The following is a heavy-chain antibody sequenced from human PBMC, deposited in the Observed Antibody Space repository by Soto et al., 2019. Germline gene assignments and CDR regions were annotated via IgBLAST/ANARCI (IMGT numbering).Heavy chain of an antibody. D-gene: IGHD6-13*01. V-gene: IGHV1-46*03. CDR3: ARVDGEQQSGY. Sequence: QVQLVQSGAEVKKPGASVKVSCKASGYTFTSYYMHWVRQAPGQGLEWMGIINPSGGGTSYAQKFQGRVTMTRDTSTSTVYMELSSLRSEDTAVYYCARVDGEQQSGYWGQGTLVTVSS. CDR1: GYTFTSYY. CDR2: INPSGGGT. J-gene: IGHJ4*02.